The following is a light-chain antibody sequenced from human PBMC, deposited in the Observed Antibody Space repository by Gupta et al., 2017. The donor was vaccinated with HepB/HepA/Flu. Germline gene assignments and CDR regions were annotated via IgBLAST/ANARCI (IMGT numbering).Light chain of an antibody. CDR1: SPNIGNNP. CDR3: GAWDNSLSGVI. J-gene: IGLJ2*01. Sequence: QSVLTQPPSVSAAPGQTVTISCSGSSPNIGNNPVFWYQQVPGTAPKLLIYDNGKRPSGIPDRFSGSKSGTSATLGITGLQTRDEADYYCGAWDNSLSGVIFGGGTKLTVL. V-gene: IGLV1-51*01. CDR2: DNG.